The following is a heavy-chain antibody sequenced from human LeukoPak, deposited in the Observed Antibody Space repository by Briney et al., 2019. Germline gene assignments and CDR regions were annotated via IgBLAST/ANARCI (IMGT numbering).Heavy chain of an antibody. CDR3: AKDIAGMGATSDY. D-gene: IGHD1-26*01. CDR1: GFTFSSYA. V-gene: IGHV3-23*01. CDR2: ISGSGGST. Sequence: SGGSLRLSCAASGFTFSSYAMSWVRQAPGKGLEWVSAISGSGGSTYYADSVKGRFTISRDNSKNTLYLQMNSLRAEDTAVYYCAKDIAGMGATSDYWGQGTLVTVSS. J-gene: IGHJ4*02.